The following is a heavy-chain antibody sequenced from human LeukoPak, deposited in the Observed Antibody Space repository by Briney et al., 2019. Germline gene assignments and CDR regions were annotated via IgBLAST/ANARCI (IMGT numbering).Heavy chain of an antibody. CDR1: GGSFTGPY. V-gene: IGHV4-59*11. CDR3: AGDGYGPTDY. CDR2: IYHNGDT. J-gene: IGHJ4*02. D-gene: IGHD2-2*03. Sequence: SETLSLTCTVSGGSFTGPYWSWIWQTPGKGLEWIGYIYHNGDTKYNPSLKSRVTMSVDTSKNQFSLKLNSVTPADTAVYCAGDGYGPTDYWGKGSLVTVSS.